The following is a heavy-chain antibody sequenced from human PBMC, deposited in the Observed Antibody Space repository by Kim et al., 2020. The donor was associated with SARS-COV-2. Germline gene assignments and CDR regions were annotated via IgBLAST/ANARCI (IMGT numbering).Heavy chain of an antibody. Sequence: SETLSLTCTVSGGSVSSGSYYWSWIRQPPGKGLEWIGYIYYSGSTNYNPSLKSRVTISVDTSKNQFSLKLSSVTAADTAVYYCARGEQDYYGSGGSDYWGQGTLVTVSS. V-gene: IGHV4-61*01. J-gene: IGHJ4*02. CDR2: IYYSGST. CDR3: ARGEQDYYGSGGSDY. CDR1: GGSVSSGSYY. D-gene: IGHD3-10*01.